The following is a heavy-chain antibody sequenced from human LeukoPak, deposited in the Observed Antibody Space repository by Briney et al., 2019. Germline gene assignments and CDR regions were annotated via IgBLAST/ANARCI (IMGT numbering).Heavy chain of an antibody. V-gene: IGHV4-59*01. CDR1: GGSISSYY. Sequence: SETLSLTCTVSGGSISSYYWSWIRQPPGKGLEWIGYIYYSGSTNYNPSLKSRVTISVDTSKNQFSLKLSSVTAADTAVYYCARGGAAAALGRFDYWGQGTLVTVSS. J-gene: IGHJ4*02. D-gene: IGHD6-13*01. CDR2: IYYSGST. CDR3: ARGGAAAALGRFDY.